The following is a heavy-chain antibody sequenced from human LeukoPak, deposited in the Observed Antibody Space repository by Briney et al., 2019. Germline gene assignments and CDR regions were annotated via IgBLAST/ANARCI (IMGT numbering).Heavy chain of an antibody. CDR3: VRDGRTGGYYYYGMDV. D-gene: IGHD2-8*02. Sequence: ASVKVSCKASGYTFTGYYMHWVRQAPGQGLEWMGWINPNSGGTNYAQKFQGRVTMTRDTSISTAYMELSRLRSDDTAVYYCVRDGRTGGYYYYGMDVWGQGTTVTVSS. CDR2: INPNSGGT. V-gene: IGHV1-2*02. J-gene: IGHJ6*02. CDR1: GYTFTGYY.